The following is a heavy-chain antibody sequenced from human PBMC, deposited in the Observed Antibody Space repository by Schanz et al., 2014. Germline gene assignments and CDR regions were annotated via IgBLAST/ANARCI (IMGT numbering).Heavy chain of an antibody. CDR3: ARAGQDFEYSSLSPIWYFDL. V-gene: IGHV1-2*02. CDR2: INPNSGGT. J-gene: IGHJ2*01. D-gene: IGHD6-6*01. Sequence: QVQLVQSGAEVKKPGASVKVSCKASGYTFTSYYMYWVRQAPGQGLEWMGWINPNSGGTNYAQKFQGRVTMTRDTSISTAYMELSRLRSDDTAVYYCARAGQDFEYSSLSPIWYFDLWGRGTLVTVSS. CDR1: GYTFTSYY.